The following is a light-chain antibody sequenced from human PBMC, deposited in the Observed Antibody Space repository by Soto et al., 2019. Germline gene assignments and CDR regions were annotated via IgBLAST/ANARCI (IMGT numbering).Light chain of an antibody. Sequence: EIVLTQSPGTLSLSPGERATLSCRASQSVSSSYLAWYQQKPGQAPRLLIYGASSRATGIPDRFSGSGSGTDFTLTISRLEPEDFAGYYCQQYGSSPGWTFGQGTKV. CDR3: QQYGSSPGWT. CDR1: QSVSSSY. J-gene: IGKJ1*01. V-gene: IGKV3-20*01. CDR2: GAS.